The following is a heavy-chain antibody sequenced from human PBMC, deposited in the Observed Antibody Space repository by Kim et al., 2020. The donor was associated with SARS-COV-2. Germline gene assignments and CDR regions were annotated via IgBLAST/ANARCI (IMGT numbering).Heavy chain of an antibody. V-gene: IGHV3-23*01. D-gene: IGHD2-15*01. CDR3: AKRGEDAVMGSLCDY. CDR2: ITGNGAVT. J-gene: IGHJ4*01. Sequence: GGSLRLSCAASGFTFSTYGMSWVRQAPGKGLEWVSAITGNGAVTYYADPVKGRFAISRDNSKNTLYLQMNSLRAEDTAIYYCAKRGEDAVMGSLCDYWG. CDR1: GFTFSTYG.